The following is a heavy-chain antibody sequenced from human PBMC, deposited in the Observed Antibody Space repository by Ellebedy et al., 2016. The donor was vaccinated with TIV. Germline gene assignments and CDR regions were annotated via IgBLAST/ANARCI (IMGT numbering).Heavy chain of an antibody. V-gene: IGHV3-30*03. CDR1: GFIFSGSW. CDR2: ISYDGSSE. D-gene: IGHD3-9*01. CDR3: AREERGYFVGY. J-gene: IGHJ4*02. Sequence: GESLKISCAASGFIFSGSWMTWVRQAPGKGLEWVALISYDGSSEYYADSVKGRFTISRDSSKNTLSLQMNSLRAGDTAVYFCAREERGYFVGYWGQGTLVTVSS.